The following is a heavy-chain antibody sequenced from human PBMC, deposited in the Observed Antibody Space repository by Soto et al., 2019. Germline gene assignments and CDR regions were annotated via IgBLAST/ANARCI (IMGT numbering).Heavy chain of an antibody. CDR1: GFTLRLHA. CDR3: ARDGQQLTTYALDV. Sequence: QVQLVESGGGVIQPGRSLRLSCAASGFTLRLHAMHWVRQAPGKGLEWVAQIWYDGSNKYYTDSVKGRFTVSRDDFKNTVFLQMDSLRAEDTAVYYCARDGQQLTTYALDVWGQGTTVIVSS. J-gene: IGHJ6*02. V-gene: IGHV3-33*08. D-gene: IGHD6-13*01. CDR2: IWYDGSNK.